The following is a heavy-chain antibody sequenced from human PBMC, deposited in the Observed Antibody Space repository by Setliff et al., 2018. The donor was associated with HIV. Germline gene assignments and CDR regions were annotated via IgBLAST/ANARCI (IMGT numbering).Heavy chain of an antibody. V-gene: IGHV1-18*01. CDR2: ISAYSGDT. D-gene: IGHD1-26*01. Sequence: GASVKVSCKASGYPFSGYGISWVRQAPGQGLEWMGWISAYSGDTNYAQKFQGRLTMTTDTSTSTAYMELRSLRSDDTAVYYCAKDKTEGAMGHWGQGTLVTVSS. CDR3: AKDKTEGAMGH. CDR1: GYPFSGYG. J-gene: IGHJ4*02.